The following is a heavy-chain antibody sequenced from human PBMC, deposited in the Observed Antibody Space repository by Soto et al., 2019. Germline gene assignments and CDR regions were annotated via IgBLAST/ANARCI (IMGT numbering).Heavy chain of an antibody. CDR1: GGSISRGGYY. D-gene: IGHD6-13*01. V-gene: IGHV4-31*03. J-gene: IGHJ5*02. CDR3: ARGVVRYSSSVNWFDP. Sequence: PSETLSLTCTVSGGSISRGGYYWSWIRQHPGKGLEWIGYIYYSGSTYYNPSLKSRVTISVDTSKNQFSLKLSSVTAADTAVYYCARGVVRYSSSVNWFDPWGQGTLVT. CDR2: IYYSGST.